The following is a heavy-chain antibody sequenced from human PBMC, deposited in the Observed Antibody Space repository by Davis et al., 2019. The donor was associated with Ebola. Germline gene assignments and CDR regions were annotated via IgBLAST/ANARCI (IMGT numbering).Heavy chain of an antibody. Sequence: PGGSLTLSCAASSFTFSSYGMHWVRQAPGKGLEWVAVISYDGINKYYAASVKGRFTISRDNSNNTLYLQMNSLRTEDTAVYYCAKAGSIAAAGTSYYYYNMDVWGKGTTVTVSS. CDR1: SFTFSSYG. CDR2: ISYDGINK. V-gene: IGHV3-30*18. D-gene: IGHD6-13*01. J-gene: IGHJ6*03. CDR3: AKAGSIAAAGTSYYYYNMDV.